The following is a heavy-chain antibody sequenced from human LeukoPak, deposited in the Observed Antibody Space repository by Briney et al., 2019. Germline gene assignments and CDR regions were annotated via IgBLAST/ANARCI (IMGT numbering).Heavy chain of an antibody. CDR1: GSMYNYY. CDR3: ARDEGYATGFDRDY. D-gene: IGHD1-1*01. CDR2: VYYSGSS. Sequence: PSETLSLTCTVSGSMYNYYWGWIRQPPGKGLEWIGSVYYSGSSFYSPSLKSRVTISVDMSKNQFSLRLNSVTAADTAVYYCARDEGYATGFDRDYWGQGTLVTVSS. J-gene: IGHJ4*02. V-gene: IGHV4-39*07.